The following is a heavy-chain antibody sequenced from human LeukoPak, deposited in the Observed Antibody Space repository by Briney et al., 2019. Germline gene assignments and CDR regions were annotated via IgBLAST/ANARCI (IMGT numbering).Heavy chain of an antibody. Sequence: SETLSLTCTVSGGSVSSGSYYWSWIRQPPGKRLEWIGYIYYSGSTNYNPSLKSRVTISVDTSKNQFSLKLSSVTAADTAVYYCARDTPRYCSSTSCRIGDTYWFDPWGQGTLVTVSS. D-gene: IGHD2-2*01. V-gene: IGHV4-61*01. J-gene: IGHJ5*02. CDR3: ARDTPRYCSSTSCRIGDTYWFDP. CDR1: GGSVSSGSYY. CDR2: IYYSGST.